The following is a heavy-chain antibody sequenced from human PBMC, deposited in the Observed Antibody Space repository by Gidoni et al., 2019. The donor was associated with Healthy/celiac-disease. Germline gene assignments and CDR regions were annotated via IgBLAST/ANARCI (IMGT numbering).Heavy chain of an antibody. V-gene: IGHV3-30*02. Sequence: QVQRVEAGGGGVQPGGSLRLYCAASGFTLTSHGMHWVRRASGKGLEWVAVIRYDGSNKYYADSVKGRFTISRDNSKNTLYLQMNSLRAEDTAVYYCAKEQRVLLWFGESSDYWGQGTLVTVSS. CDR3: AKEQRVLLWFGESSDY. D-gene: IGHD3-10*01. J-gene: IGHJ4*02. CDR1: GFTLTSHG. CDR2: IRYDGSNK.